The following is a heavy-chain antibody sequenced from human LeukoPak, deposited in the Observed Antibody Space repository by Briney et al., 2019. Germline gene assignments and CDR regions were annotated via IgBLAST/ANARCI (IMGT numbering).Heavy chain of an antibody. CDR2: IYSGGNT. J-gene: IGHJ5*02. Sequence: GGSLRLSCAASGFTVSSIYMSWVRQAPGKGLEWVSVIYSGGNTFYADSVKGRFTISRDNSKNTLYLQMNSLRAEDTAVYYCAGNNWFDPWGQGTLVTVSS. CDR1: GFTVSSIY. CDR3: AGNNWFDP. V-gene: IGHV3-53*01.